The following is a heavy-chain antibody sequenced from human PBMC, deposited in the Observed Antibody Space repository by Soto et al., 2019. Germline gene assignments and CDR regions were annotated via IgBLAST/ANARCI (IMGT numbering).Heavy chain of an antibody. CDR2: IIPIFGTA. D-gene: IGHD6-6*01. CDR3: ALPSSSSRGAYYYYGMDV. Sequence: QVQLVQSGAEVKKPGSSVKVSCKASGGTFSSYAISWVRQAPGQGLEWMGGIIPIFGTANYAQKFQGRVTITADESTSTAYMELSSLRSEDTAVYYCALPSSSSRGAYYYYGMDVWGQGTTVHVSS. CDR1: GGTFSSYA. J-gene: IGHJ6*02. V-gene: IGHV1-69*01.